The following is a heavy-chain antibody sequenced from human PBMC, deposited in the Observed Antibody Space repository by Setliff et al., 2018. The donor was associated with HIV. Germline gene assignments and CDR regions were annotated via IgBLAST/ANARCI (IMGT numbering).Heavy chain of an antibody. CDR3: AIPASSLAPN. J-gene: IGHJ4*02. CDR1: GGSFSGYY. Sequence: SETLSLTCAVYGGSFSGYYWSWIRQPPGKGLEWIGEINHSGSTNYSPSLKSRVTISVDTSKNQFSLKLSSVTAADTAVYYCAIPASSLAPNWGRGTQVTVSS. CDR2: INHSGST. V-gene: IGHV4-34*01.